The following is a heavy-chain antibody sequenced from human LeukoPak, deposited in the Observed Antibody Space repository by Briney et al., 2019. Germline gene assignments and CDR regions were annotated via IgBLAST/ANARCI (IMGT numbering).Heavy chain of an antibody. CDR3: AGLSQYSYGPGVYFDY. J-gene: IGHJ4*02. CDR1: GGSISSSSYY. D-gene: IGHD5-18*01. CDR2: IYYSGST. V-gene: IGHV4-39*01. Sequence: SETLSLTCTVSGGSISSSSYYWGWIRQPPGKGLEWIGSIYYSGSTYYNPSLKSRVTISVDTSKNQFSLKLSSVTAADTAVYYCAGLSQYSYGPGVYFDYWGQGTLVTVSS.